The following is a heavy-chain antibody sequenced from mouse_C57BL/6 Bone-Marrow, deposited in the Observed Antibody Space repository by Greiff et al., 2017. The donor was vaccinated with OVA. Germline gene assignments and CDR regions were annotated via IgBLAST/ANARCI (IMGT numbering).Heavy chain of an antibody. CDR2: ISSGGSYT. CDR1: GFTFSSYG. D-gene: IGHD1-1*01. CDR3: ARQEITTVEGSWFAY. V-gene: IGHV5-6*02. J-gene: IGHJ3*01. Sequence: DVMLVESGGDLVKPGGSLKLSCAASGFTFSSYGMSWVRQTPDKRLEWVATISSGGSYTYYPDSVKGRVTISRDNAKNTLYLQMSSLKSEDTAMYYCARQEITTVEGSWFAYWGQGTLVTVSA.